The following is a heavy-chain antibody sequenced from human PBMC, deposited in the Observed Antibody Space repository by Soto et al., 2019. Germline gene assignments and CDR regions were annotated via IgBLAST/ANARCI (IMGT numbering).Heavy chain of an antibody. J-gene: IGHJ4*02. V-gene: IGHV3-30-3*01. CDR3: ARSQGYRVESQLQYWGYFDS. Sequence: QVQLVESGGGVVQLGRSLRLSCAASGFTFSSYAMHWVRQAPGKGLEWVAAISNDGSDKYYADSVKGRFTISRDNSKNTLYLQMNSLRAEDAAAYSCARSQGYRVESQLQYWGYFDSWGQGTLVTVSS. CDR1: GFTFSSYA. D-gene: IGHD2-2*02. CDR2: ISNDGSDK.